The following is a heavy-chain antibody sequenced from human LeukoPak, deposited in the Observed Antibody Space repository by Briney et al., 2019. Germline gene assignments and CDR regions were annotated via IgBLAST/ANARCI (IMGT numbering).Heavy chain of an antibody. D-gene: IGHD3-10*01. Sequence: TASETLSLTCAVYGGSFSGYCWGWIRQPPGKGLEWMGEINHSGSTNYNPSLKSRVTISVDTSKNQFSLKLSSVTAADTAVYYCARDSYGGAFDIWGQGTMVTVSS. V-gene: IGHV4-34*01. CDR3: ARDSYGGAFDI. CDR2: INHSGST. CDR1: GGSFSGYC. J-gene: IGHJ3*02.